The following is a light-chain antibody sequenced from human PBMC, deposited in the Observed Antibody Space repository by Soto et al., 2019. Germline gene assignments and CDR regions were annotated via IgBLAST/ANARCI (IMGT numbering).Light chain of an antibody. CDR3: QSYDSSLSGWV. V-gene: IGLV1-40*01. Sequence: HSVLTQPPSVSGAPGQSVTISCTGRSSNIGACYNVHWYQQLPGTAPKLLIYGNSNRPSGVPSRFSGSKSGTRASLAITGVQQEEEADDYCQSYDSSLSGWVFGGGTKLTVL. J-gene: IGLJ3*02. CDR2: GNS. CDR1: SSNIGACYN.